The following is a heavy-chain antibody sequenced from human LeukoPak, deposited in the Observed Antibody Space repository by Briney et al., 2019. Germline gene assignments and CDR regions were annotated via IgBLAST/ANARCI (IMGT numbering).Heavy chain of an antibody. V-gene: IGHV5-51*01. CDR3: ARQNDFRLDY. D-gene: IGHD3-3*01. Sequence: GGSLRLSCKGSGYTFSSYWIGWVRQMPGKGLEWMGIIYPGDSDTRYSPSLQGQVTISVDTSIDTAYLQWSSLKASDTAIYYCARQNDFRLDYWGQGTLVTVSS. J-gene: IGHJ4*02. CDR2: IYPGDSDT. CDR1: GYTFSSYW.